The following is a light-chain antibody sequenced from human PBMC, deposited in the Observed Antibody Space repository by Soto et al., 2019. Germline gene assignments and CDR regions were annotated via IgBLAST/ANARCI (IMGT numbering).Light chain of an antibody. V-gene: IGKV3-20*01. Sequence: EIVLTQSPGTLSLSPGERATLSCRASQSVTSQYLAWYQQQADPAPRLLIYGASSRATGIPARFSGSGSGTDFTLTINRLEPEDFAVYYCQQYASAPWTFGPGTKVEIK. J-gene: IGKJ1*01. CDR3: QQYASAPWT. CDR2: GAS. CDR1: QSVTSQY.